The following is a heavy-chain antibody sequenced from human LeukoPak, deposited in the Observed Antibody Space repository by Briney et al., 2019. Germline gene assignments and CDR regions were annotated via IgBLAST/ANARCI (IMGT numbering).Heavy chain of an antibody. CDR1: AFPFRDHA. CDR2: ISYDGSNK. Sequence: GRSLRLSCVGSAFPFRDHAMHWVRQAPGKGLEWVAVISYDGSNKYYADSVKGRFTISRDNSKNTLYLQMNSLRAEDTAVYYCHSSGWYPSDAFDIWGQGTMVTVSS. V-gene: IGHV3-30-3*01. J-gene: IGHJ3*02. CDR3: HSSGWYPSDAFDI. D-gene: IGHD6-19*01.